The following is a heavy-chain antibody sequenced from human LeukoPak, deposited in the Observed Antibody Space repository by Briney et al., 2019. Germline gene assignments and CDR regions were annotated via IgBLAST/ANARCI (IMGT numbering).Heavy chain of an antibody. CDR3: AKDCSSSWYANWFDP. V-gene: IGHV3-23*01. Sequence: GGSLRLSCAASGFTFSSYAMSWVRQAPGKGLEWVSAISGSGGSTYYADSVKGRFTISRDNSKNTLYLQMNSLRAEDTAVYYCAKDCSSSWYANWFDPWGQGTLVTVSS. J-gene: IGHJ5*02. CDR2: ISGSGGST. CDR1: GFTFSSYA. D-gene: IGHD6-13*01.